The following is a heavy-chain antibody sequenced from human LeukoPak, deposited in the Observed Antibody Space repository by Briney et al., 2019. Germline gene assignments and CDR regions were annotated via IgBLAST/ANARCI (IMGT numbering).Heavy chain of an antibody. D-gene: IGHD7-27*01. J-gene: IGHJ4*02. CDR1: GFTFSSYA. CDR2: ISYDGSNK. V-gene: IGHV3-30*04. Sequence: GRSLRLSCAASGFTFSSYAMHWVRQAPGKGLEWVAVISYDGSNKYYADSVKGRFTISRDNAESSVYLQMNSLSAEDTAVYYCARGHWGLDYWGRGTLVTVSS. CDR3: ARGHWGLDY.